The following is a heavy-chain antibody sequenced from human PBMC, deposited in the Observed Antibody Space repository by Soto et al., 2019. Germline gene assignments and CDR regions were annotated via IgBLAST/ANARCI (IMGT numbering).Heavy chain of an antibody. CDR2: IYYSGST. CDR3: AAYDSSPYYYGMDV. J-gene: IGHJ6*02. CDR1: GGSISSSSYY. Sequence: NPSETLSLTCTVSGGSISSSSYYWGWIRQPPGKGLEWIGSIYYSGSTYYNPSLKSRVTISVDTSKNQFSLKLSSVTAADTAVYYCAAYDSSPYYYGMDVWGQGTTVTVSS. V-gene: IGHV4-39*01. D-gene: IGHD3-3*01.